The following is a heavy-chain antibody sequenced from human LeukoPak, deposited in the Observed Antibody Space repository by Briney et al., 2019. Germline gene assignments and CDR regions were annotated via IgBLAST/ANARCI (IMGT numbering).Heavy chain of an antibody. Sequence: PGGSLRLSCAVSGFTLSDYYIDWVRQAPGKGLEWVAKIKEDGSEKYYVDSVKGRFTISRDNAKNSLYLQMNSLRAEDTAMYYCAREVAVAFDYWGQGTLVTASS. CDR2: IKEDGSEK. CDR3: AREVAVAFDY. D-gene: IGHD6-19*01. V-gene: IGHV3-7*01. CDR1: GFTLSDYY. J-gene: IGHJ4*02.